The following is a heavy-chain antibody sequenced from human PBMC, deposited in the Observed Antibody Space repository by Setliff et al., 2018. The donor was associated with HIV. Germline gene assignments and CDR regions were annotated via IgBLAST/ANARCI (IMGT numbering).Heavy chain of an antibody. Sequence: PSETLSLTCTVSGGSISSYYWSWIRQPPGKGLEWIGYIHTSGSTNYNPSLKSRVTISVDTSKNQFSLNVNSVTAADTAVYYCARTPSRGGFDYWGQGTLVTVSS. CDR3: ARTPSRGGFDY. V-gene: IGHV4-4*09. CDR2: IHTSGST. D-gene: IGHD3-16*01. J-gene: IGHJ4*02. CDR1: GGSISSYY.